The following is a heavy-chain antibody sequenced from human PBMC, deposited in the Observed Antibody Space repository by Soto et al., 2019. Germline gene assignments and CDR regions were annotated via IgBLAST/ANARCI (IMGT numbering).Heavy chain of an antibody. Sequence: QVHLVDSGGGVVQPGRSLRLSCAASGFPFSDYVIHWVRQAAGKGLEWVASMTYDGATEYYADSVKGRFTVSRDNSKRTLSLPMNSLRPEDTAVYYCARVRLTISVNDALDVWGQGTTVTVSS. CDR2: MTYDGATE. CDR3: ARVRLTISVNDALDV. CDR1: GFPFSDYV. J-gene: IGHJ3*01. D-gene: IGHD3-10*01. V-gene: IGHV3-30*14.